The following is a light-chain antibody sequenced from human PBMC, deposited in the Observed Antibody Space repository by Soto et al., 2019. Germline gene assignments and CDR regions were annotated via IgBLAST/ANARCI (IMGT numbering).Light chain of an antibody. Sequence: DIQLTQSPSFLSASIGDRVTITCRASEGIDNYLAWYQQKPGKAPRLLIYAASTLQSGVPSRFSGSVSGTEFTLTIGGLEPEDFATYYCEQLRSYPRTFGPGTKVDIK. J-gene: IGKJ3*01. CDR1: EGIDNY. CDR2: AAS. CDR3: EQLRSYPRT. V-gene: IGKV1-9*01.